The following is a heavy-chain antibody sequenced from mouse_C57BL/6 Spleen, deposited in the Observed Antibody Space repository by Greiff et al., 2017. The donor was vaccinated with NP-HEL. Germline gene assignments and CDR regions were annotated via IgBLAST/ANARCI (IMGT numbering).Heavy chain of an antibody. D-gene: IGHD1-1*01. CDR2: FHHYNDDT. V-gene: IGHV1-47*01. CDR3: ARGGDYYGSSSAWFAY. J-gene: IGHJ3*01. Sequence: QVQLQQSGAELVKPGASVKMSCKASGYTFTTYPIEWMKQNHGKSLEWIGNFHHYNDDTKYNEKFKGTATLTVEKSSSTVYLELSRLTSDDSAVYYCARGGDYYGSSSAWFAYWGQGTLVTVSA. CDR1: GYTFTTYP.